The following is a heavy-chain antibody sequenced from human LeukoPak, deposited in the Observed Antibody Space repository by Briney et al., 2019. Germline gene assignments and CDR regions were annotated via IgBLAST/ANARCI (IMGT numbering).Heavy chain of an antibody. V-gene: IGHV3-11*01. CDR1: GFTFSDYY. CDR3: ARDSGIVATVYDY. CDR2: ISSSGSTI. J-gene: IGHJ4*02. D-gene: IGHD5-12*01. Sequence: SGGSLRLSCAASGFTFSDYYMSWIRQAPGKGLEWVSYISSSGSTIYYADSVKGRFTISRDNAKNSLYLQMNSLRAEDTAVYYCARDSGIVATVYDYWGQGTLVTVSS.